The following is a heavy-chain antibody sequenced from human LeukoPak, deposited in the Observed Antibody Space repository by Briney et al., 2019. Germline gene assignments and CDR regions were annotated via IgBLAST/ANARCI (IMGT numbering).Heavy chain of an antibody. V-gene: IGHV1-18*01. D-gene: IGHD3-10*01. J-gene: IGHJ4*02. CDR3: ARGDYYGSGSYYKKTVDY. CDR1: GYTITSYA. Sequence: GASVKVSCKASGYTITSYAISWVRQAPGQGLEWMGWISAYNGNTNYAQRLQGRVTMTTDTSTSTAYMELRSLRSDDTAVYYCARGDYYGSGSYYKKTVDYWGQGTLVTVSS. CDR2: ISAYNGNT.